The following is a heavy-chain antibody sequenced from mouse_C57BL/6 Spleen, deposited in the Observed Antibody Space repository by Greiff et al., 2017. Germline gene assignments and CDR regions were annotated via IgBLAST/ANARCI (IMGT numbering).Heavy chain of an antibody. CDR2: INPGSGGT. CDR1: GYAFTNYL. V-gene: IGHV1-54*01. J-gene: IGHJ2*01. Sequence: QVQLQQSGAELVRPGTSVKVSCKASGYAFTNYLIEWVKQRPGQGLEWIGVINPGSGGTNYNEKFKGKATLTADKSSSTAYMQLSSLTSEDSAVYFSARSYYGSYYWGQGTTLTVSS. D-gene: IGHD1-1*01. CDR3: ARSYYGSYY.